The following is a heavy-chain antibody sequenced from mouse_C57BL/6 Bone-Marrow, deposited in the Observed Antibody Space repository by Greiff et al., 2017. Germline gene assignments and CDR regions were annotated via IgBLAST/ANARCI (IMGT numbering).Heavy chain of an antibody. Sequence: VMLVESGPELVKPGASVKLSCKASGYTFTSYDINWVKQRPGQGLEWIGWIYPRDGSTKYNEKFKGKATLTVDTSSSTAYMELHSLTSEDSAVYFCARNGYYGSFYYYAMDYWGQGTSVTVSS. V-gene: IGHV1-85*01. CDR2: IYPRDGST. D-gene: IGHD1-1*01. CDR3: ARNGYYGSFYYYAMDY. CDR1: GYTFTSYD. J-gene: IGHJ4*01.